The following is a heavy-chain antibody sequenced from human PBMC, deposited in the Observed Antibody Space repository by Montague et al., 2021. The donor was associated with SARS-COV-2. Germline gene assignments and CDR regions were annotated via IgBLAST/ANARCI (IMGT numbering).Heavy chain of an antibody. CDR2: IWHDGSNK. CDR1: GFTFSSYG. J-gene: IGHJ6*02. Sequence: SLRLSCAASGFTFSSYGMHWVRRAPGKGLEWVAVIWHDGSNKYYADSVKGRFTISRDNSKNTLYLQMNSLRAEDTAVYYCAREGSGYSSGWYGYYYYGMDVWGQGTTVTVSS. V-gene: IGHV3-33*01. CDR3: AREGSGYSSGWYGYYYYGMDV. D-gene: IGHD6-19*01.